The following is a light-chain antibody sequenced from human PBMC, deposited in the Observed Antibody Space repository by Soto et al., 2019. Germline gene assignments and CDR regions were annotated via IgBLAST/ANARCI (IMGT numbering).Light chain of an antibody. CDR2: LNSDGSH. CDR1: SGHSSYA. J-gene: IGLJ1*01. Sequence: QLVPTQSPSASASLGASVKLTCTLSSGHSSYAIAWHQQQPEKGPRYLMKLNSDGSHSKGDGIPDRFSGSSSGAERYLIISSLQSEDEADYYCQTWGTGIHVFGTGTKVTVL. V-gene: IGLV4-69*01. CDR3: QTWGTGIHV.